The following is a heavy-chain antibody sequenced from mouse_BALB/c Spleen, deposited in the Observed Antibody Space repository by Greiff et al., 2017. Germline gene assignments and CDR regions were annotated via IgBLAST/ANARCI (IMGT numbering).Heavy chain of an antibody. CDR1: GDSITSCY. D-gene: IGHD4-1*01. J-gene: IGHJ3*01. CDR2: ISYSGST. V-gene: IGHV3-8*02. CDR3: ARGTGTWFAD. Sequence: EVKLQESGPSLVKPSQTLSLTCSVTGDSITSCYWNWIRKFPGNKLEYMGYISYSGSTYYNPSLKSRISITRDTSKNQYYLQLNSVTTEDTATYYCARGTGTWFADWGQGTLVTVSA.